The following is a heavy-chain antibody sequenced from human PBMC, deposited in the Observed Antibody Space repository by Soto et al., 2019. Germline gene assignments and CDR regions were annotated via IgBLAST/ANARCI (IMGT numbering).Heavy chain of an antibody. Sequence: QITLKESGPTLVKPTQPLTLTCTFSGFSLSTSGVGVGWIRQPPGKALEWLALIYWDDDKRYSPSLKSRLTITKDTSKNQVVLTMTNMDPVDTATYYCAHRPPPPYYYGSGSYYIGNNWFDPWGQGTLVTVSS. V-gene: IGHV2-5*02. D-gene: IGHD3-10*01. CDR3: AHRPPPPYYYGSGSYYIGNNWFDP. J-gene: IGHJ5*02. CDR1: GFSLSTSGVG. CDR2: IYWDDDK.